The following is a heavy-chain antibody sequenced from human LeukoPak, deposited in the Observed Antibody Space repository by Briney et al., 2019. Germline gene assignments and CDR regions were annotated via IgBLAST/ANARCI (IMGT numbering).Heavy chain of an antibody. V-gene: IGHV1-2*02. Sequence: ASVKVSCKASGYTLTGYYMHWVRQAPGQGLEWMGWINPNSGGTNYAQKFQGRVTMTRDTSISTTYMELSRLTSDDTAFHYCARLTEEAPRVTAPYFDYWGQGTLVTVSS. D-gene: IGHD2-21*02. CDR2: INPNSGGT. CDR1: GYTLTGYY. J-gene: IGHJ4*02. CDR3: ARLTEEAPRVTAPYFDY.